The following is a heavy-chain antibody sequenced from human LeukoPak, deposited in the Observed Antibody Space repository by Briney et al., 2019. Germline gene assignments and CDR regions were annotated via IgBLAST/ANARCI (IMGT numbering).Heavy chain of an antibody. CDR2: ISTDGSST. V-gene: IGHV3-74*01. Sequence: TGGSLRLSCTASGFTFSSYWMHWVRQAPGKGLVWVSRISTDGSSTSYADSVKGRFTISRDNAKNTLYLQMNSLRAEDTAMYYCAKPLVVDDAFDIWGQGTMVTVSS. CDR1: GFTFSSYW. CDR3: AKPLVVDDAFDI. J-gene: IGHJ3*02. D-gene: IGHD3-22*01.